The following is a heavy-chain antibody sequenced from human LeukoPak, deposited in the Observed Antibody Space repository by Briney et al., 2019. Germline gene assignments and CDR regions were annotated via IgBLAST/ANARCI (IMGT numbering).Heavy chain of an antibody. CDR2: ISSSSSTI. Sequence: PGGSLRLSCAASGFTFSSYSMNWVRQAPGKGLEWVSYISSSSSTIYYADSVKGRFTISRDNAKNSLHLQMNSLRDEDTAVYYCARTDLWFGESDKGSFDYWGQGTLVTVSS. J-gene: IGHJ4*02. CDR3: ARTDLWFGESDKGSFDY. D-gene: IGHD3-10*01. V-gene: IGHV3-48*02. CDR1: GFTFSSYS.